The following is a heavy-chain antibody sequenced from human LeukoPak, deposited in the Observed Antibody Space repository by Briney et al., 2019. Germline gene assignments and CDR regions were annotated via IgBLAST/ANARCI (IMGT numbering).Heavy chain of an antibody. D-gene: IGHD2-2*01. CDR3: ASPRGASWDFDP. CDR1: GGSISSGGYY. J-gene: IGHJ5*02. V-gene: IGHV4-31*03. CDR2: IYYSGST. Sequence: SETLSLTCTVSGGSISSGGYYWSWIRQHPGKGLEWIGYIYYSGSTYYNPSLKSRVTISVDTSKNQFSLKLSSVTAADTAVYYCASPRGASWDFDPWGQGTLVTVSS.